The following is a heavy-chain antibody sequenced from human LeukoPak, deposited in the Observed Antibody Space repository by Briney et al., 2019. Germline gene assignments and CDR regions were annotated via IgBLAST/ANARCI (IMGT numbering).Heavy chain of an antibody. CDR2: IYSGGST. CDR3: TRGGSVPATRSFDY. D-gene: IGHD6-19*01. CDR1: GFTVSSDY. V-gene: IGHV3-66*01. Sequence: GGSLRLSCSASGFTVSSDYMSWVRQAPGKGLAWLSVIYSGGSTCYADSVKGRFTISRDNSKNTVYLQMNSLRVEDTAVYYCTRGGSVPATRSFDYWGQGTVVTVSS. J-gene: IGHJ4*02.